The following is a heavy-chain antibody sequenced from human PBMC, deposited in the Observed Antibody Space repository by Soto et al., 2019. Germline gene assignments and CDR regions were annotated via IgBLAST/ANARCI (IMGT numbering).Heavy chain of an antibody. CDR3: AKSLEMATMKTQDLDY. D-gene: IGHD5-12*01. CDR2: INPSGGST. J-gene: IGHJ4*02. CDR1: GYTFTSYY. V-gene: IGHV1-46*03. Sequence: GASVKVSCKASGYTFTSYYMHWVRQAPGQGLEWMGIINPSGGSTSYAQKFQGRVTMTRDTSTSTVYMELSSLRSEDTAVYHCAKSLEMATMKTQDLDYWGKGTLVTVPS.